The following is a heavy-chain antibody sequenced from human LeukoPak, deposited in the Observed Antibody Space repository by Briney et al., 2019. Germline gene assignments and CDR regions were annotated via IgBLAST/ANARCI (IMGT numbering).Heavy chain of an antibody. CDR1: GGSISSYY. Sequence: SETLSLTCTVSGGSISSYYWSWIRQPPGKGLEWIGYIYYSGSTNYNPSLKSRVTISVDTSKNQFSLKLSSVTAADTAVYYCARHYDSPNWFDPWGQGTLVTVSS. CDR3: ARHYDSPNWFDP. CDR2: IYYSGST. V-gene: IGHV4-59*01. J-gene: IGHJ5*02. D-gene: IGHD3-22*01.